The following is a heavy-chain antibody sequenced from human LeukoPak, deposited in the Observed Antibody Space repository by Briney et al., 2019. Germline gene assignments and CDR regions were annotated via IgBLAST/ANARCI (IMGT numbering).Heavy chain of an antibody. CDR1: GFTVRDNY. J-gene: IGHJ3*02. V-gene: IGHV3-21*01. D-gene: IGHD3-22*01. Sequence: GGSLRLSCAVSGFTVRDNYLNWVRQAPGKGLEWVSSISSSSSYIYYADSVKGRFTISRDNAKNSLYLQMNSLRAEDTAVYYCARELDYYDSSGSDAFDIWGQGTMVTVSS. CDR2: ISSSSSYI. CDR3: ARELDYYDSSGSDAFDI.